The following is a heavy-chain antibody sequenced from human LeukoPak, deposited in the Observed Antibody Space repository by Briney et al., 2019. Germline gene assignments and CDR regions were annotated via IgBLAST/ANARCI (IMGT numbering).Heavy chain of an antibody. J-gene: IGHJ4*02. CDR3: ARVRILRFLEWLTKNYDY. CDR2: INHSGNT. CDR1: GGSFSGYY. D-gene: IGHD3-3*01. Sequence: PSETLSLTCAVYGGSFSGYYWSWIRQPPGKGLEWIGEINHSGNTNYNPSLKSRVTISVDTSKNQFSLKLSSVTAADTAVYYCARVRILRFLEWLTKNYDYWGQGTLVTVSS. V-gene: IGHV4-34*01.